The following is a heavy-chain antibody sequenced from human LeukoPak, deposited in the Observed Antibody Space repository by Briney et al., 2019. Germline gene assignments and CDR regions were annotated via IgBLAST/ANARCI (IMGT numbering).Heavy chain of an antibody. D-gene: IGHD2-2*01. CDR1: GGSISSGSYY. CDR3: ARDGPVVPAAILGDAFDI. Sequence: SQTLSLTCTVSGGSISSGSYYWSWIRQPAGKGLERIGRIYTSGSTNYNPSLKSRVTISVDTSKNQFSLKLSSVTAADTAVYYCARDGPVVPAAILGDAFDIWGQGTMVTVSS. CDR2: IYTSGST. J-gene: IGHJ3*02. V-gene: IGHV4-61*02.